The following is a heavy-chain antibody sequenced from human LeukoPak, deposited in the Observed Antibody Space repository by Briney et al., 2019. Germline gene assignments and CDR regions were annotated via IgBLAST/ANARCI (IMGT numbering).Heavy chain of an antibody. J-gene: IGHJ4*02. D-gene: IGHD5-12*01. Sequence: PGGSLRLSCAASGFTFSIYEMYWVRQVPGKGLEWVSYISSTGSTKYYADSVKGRFTISRDNAKNSLYLPMNSLRAEDTAVYYCATLTVASPFDYWGQGALVTVSS. CDR3: ATLTVASPFDY. CDR1: GFTFSIYE. V-gene: IGHV3-48*03. CDR2: ISSTGSTK.